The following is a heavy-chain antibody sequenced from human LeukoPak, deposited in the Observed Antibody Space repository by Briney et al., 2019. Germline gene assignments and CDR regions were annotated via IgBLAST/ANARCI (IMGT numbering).Heavy chain of an antibody. V-gene: IGHV3-7*01. J-gene: IGHJ6*02. CDR1: GFTFSSYW. D-gene: IGHD6-13*01. Sequence: GGSLRLSCAASGFTFSSYWMSWVRQAPGKGLEWVANIKQDGSEKYYVDSVKGRFTISRDNAKNSLYLQMNSLRAEDTAAYYCARDIGSSLYYYYYYGMDVWGQGTTVTVSS. CDR3: ARDIGSSLYYYYYYGMDV. CDR2: IKQDGSEK.